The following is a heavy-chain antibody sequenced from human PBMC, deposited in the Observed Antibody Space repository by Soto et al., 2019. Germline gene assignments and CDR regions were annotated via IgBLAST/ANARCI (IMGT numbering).Heavy chain of an antibody. J-gene: IGHJ4*02. CDR1: GFSFDTYN. CDR2: ISSGRPDI. V-gene: IGHV3-21*02. Sequence: EDQLVESGGGLVKPGGSLRLSCAASGFSFDTYNGNWVRQAPGKGLEWVSSISSGRPDIFYADSVRGRFTISRDDAKKSLFLQMNSLRADDTAVYYCARDHLGIAAGDFGLWGQGTLVTVSS. CDR3: ARDHLGIAAGDFGL. D-gene: IGHD6-19*01.